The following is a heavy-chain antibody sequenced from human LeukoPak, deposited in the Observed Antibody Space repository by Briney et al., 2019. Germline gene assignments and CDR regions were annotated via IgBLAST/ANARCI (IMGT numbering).Heavy chain of an antibody. V-gene: IGHV3-30*02. D-gene: IGHD6-13*01. Sequence: PGGSLRLSCAASGFTFSSYGMHWVREAPGKGLEGVAFIRYDGSNKYYADSVKGRFTIPRDNSKNTLYLQMNSLRAEDTAVYYCAKARIAAAGTGPFDYWGQGTLVTVSS. CDR2: IRYDGSNK. CDR3: AKARIAAAGTGPFDY. J-gene: IGHJ4*02. CDR1: GFTFSSYG.